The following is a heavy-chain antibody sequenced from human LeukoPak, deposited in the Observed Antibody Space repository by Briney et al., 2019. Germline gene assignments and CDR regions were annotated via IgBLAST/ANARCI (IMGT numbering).Heavy chain of an antibody. V-gene: IGHV3-23*01. CDR2: ISGSGGST. Sequence: GGSLRLSCAASGFTFSSYAMSWVRQAPGKGLEWVSAISGSGGSTYYADSVKVRFTISRDNSKNTLYLQMNSLRAEDTAVYYCAKVEHRAVAGRAGSVDYWGQGTLVTVSS. CDR1: GFTFSSYA. J-gene: IGHJ4*02. CDR3: AKVEHRAVAGRAGSVDY. D-gene: IGHD6-19*01.